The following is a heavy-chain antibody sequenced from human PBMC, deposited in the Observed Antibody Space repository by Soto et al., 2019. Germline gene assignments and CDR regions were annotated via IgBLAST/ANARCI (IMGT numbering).Heavy chain of an antibody. J-gene: IGHJ4*02. Sequence: PSETLSLTCIVSGGSIGGSNYYWGWIRQPPGKGLEWIGSFYYSGSTHYTPSFNGRATISVDTSMNQFLLSLPSVTAADTAVYYCARPHNAYGDYVDFWGQGTLVTVSS. D-gene: IGHD4-17*01. CDR3: ARPHNAYGDYVDF. CDR2: FYYSGST. CDR1: GGSIGGSNYY. V-gene: IGHV4-39*01.